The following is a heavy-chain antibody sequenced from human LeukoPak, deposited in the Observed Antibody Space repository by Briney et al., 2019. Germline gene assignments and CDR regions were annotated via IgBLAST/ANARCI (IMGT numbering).Heavy chain of an antibody. D-gene: IGHD6-19*01. CDR3: ARVSSGWYATPEHEFDY. CDR2: INHSGST. CDR1: GGSFSGYY. Sequence: PSETLSLTCAVYGGSFSGYYWSWIRQPPGKGLEWIGEINHSGSTNYNPSLKSRVTISVDTSKNQFSLKPSSVTAADTAVYYCARVSSGWYATPEHEFDYWGQGTLVTVSS. V-gene: IGHV4-34*01. J-gene: IGHJ4*02.